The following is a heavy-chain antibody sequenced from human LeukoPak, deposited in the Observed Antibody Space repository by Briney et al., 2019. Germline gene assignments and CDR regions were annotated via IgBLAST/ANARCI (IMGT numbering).Heavy chain of an antibody. V-gene: IGHV1-2*06. J-gene: IGHJ5*02. Sequence: GASVKVSCKASGYTFTGYYMHWVRQAPGQGLEWMGRINPNSGGTNYAQKFQGRVTMTRDTSISTAYMELSRLRSYDTAVYYCARDRGELGDEGWFDPWGQGTLVTVSS. CDR2: INPNSGGT. D-gene: IGHD7-27*01. CDR1: GYTFTGYY. CDR3: ARDRGELGDEGWFDP.